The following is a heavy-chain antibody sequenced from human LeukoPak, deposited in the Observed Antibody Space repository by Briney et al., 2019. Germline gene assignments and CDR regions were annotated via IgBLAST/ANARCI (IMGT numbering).Heavy chain of an antibody. CDR3: ARAGDAFDI. J-gene: IGHJ3*02. CDR2: IWYDGSDK. Sequence: SGRSRRLSCAASGFTFSSYGMHWVRQAPGKGLEWVAVIWYDGSDKYYTDSVKGRFTISRDNSKNTLYLQMNSLRAEDTAIYYCARAGDAFDIWGQGTMVTVSS. CDR1: GFTFSSYG. V-gene: IGHV3-33*01.